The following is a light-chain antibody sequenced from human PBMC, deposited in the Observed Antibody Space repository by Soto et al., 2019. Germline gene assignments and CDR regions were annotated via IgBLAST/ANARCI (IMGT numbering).Light chain of an antibody. CDR3: SSYTSSSTYV. Sequence: QSALTQPASVSGSPGQSITISCTGTSSDVGAYNYVSWYQQHPGKAPELLIYDVSIRPSGVSDRFSVSKSGNTASLTISGLQAEDEADYYCSSYTSSSTYVFGTGTKLTVL. J-gene: IGLJ1*01. V-gene: IGLV2-14*03. CDR2: DVS. CDR1: SSDVGAYNY.